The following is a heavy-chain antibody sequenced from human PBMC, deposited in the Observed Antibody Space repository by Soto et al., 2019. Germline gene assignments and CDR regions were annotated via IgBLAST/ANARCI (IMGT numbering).Heavy chain of an antibody. J-gene: IGHJ2*01. CDR1: GFTFSSYD. CDR2: IGAAGDT. CDR3: ARGYDSYWYFEL. D-gene: IGHD5-12*01. Sequence: GGSLRLSCAASGFTFSSYDMHWVRQGTGKDLEWVSAIGAAGDTYYPGSVKGRFTISRENAKNSLYLQMNSLRAGDTAVYYCARGYDSYWYFELWGRGTLVAVSS. V-gene: IGHV3-13*01.